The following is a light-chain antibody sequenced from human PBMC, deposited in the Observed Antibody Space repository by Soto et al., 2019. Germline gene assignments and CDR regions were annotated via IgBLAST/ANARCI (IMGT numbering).Light chain of an antibody. J-gene: IGLJ2*01. V-gene: IGLV1-51*01. CDR2: GSN. Sequence: QSVLTQPPSVSAAPGQRITISCSGSSSNIGNNDVAWYQQLPGTAPKLLIYGSNKRLSGISDRFSGSRSGTSATLGITGLQTGDEAYYYCATWDNSLSAVLFGGGTKVTVL. CDR1: SSNIGNND. CDR3: ATWDNSLSAVL.